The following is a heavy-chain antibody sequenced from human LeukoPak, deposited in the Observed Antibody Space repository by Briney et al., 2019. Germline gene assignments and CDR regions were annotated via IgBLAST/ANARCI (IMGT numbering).Heavy chain of an antibody. Sequence: ASVKVSCKASGYTFTGYYMHWVRQAPGQGLEWMGWINPNSGGTNYAQKFQGRVTMPRDTSISTAYMELSRLRSDDTAVYYCARPYCSSTSCYYVYWGQGTLVTASS. D-gene: IGHD2-2*01. V-gene: IGHV1-2*02. CDR3: ARPYCSSTSCYYVY. CDR1: GYTFTGYY. J-gene: IGHJ4*02. CDR2: INPNSGGT.